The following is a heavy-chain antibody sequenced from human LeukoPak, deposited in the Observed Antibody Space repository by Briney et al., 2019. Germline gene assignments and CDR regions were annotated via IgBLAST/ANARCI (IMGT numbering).Heavy chain of an antibody. V-gene: IGHV3-15*01. CDR2: IKSKTDGGTA. J-gene: IGHJ4*02. CDR3: TALLGITATLVY. D-gene: IGHD7-27*01. Sequence: GGSLRPSCAASGFTFSNAWMSWVRQAPGKGLEWVGRIKSKTDGGTAAYAAPVKGRFTISRDDSENTLYLQMNSLKSEDTAVYYCTALLGITATLVYWGQGTLVTVSS. CDR1: GFTFSNAW.